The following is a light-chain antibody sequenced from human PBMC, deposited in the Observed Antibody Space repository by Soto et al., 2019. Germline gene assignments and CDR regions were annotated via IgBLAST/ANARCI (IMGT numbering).Light chain of an antibody. CDR1: SSDVGDSNY. Sequence: QSALTQPPSASGSPGQSVTISCTGSSSDVGDSNYVSWYQQHPGKAPKLMIYEVSKRPSGVPDRFSGSKSGNTASLTVSGLQAEDEANYYCSSYAGTNNFVVFGGGTKVTVL. J-gene: IGLJ2*01. CDR3: SSYAGTNNFVV. V-gene: IGLV2-8*01. CDR2: EVS.